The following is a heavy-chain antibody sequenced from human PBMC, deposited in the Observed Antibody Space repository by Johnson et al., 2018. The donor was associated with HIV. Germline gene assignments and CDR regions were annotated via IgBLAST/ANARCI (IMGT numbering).Heavy chain of an antibody. CDR3: AKERQLVRAFDI. CDR2: ISYDGGNK. D-gene: IGHD6-6*01. Sequence: QVQLVESGGGVVQPGRSLRLSCAASGFTFSSYGMHWVRQAPGKGLEWVAVISYDGGNKYYADSVKGRFTISRDNSKNTLYLQMNSLRPEDTAVYYCAKERQLVRAFDIWGQGTMVTVSS. CDR1: GFTFSSYG. V-gene: IGHV3-30*18. J-gene: IGHJ3*02.